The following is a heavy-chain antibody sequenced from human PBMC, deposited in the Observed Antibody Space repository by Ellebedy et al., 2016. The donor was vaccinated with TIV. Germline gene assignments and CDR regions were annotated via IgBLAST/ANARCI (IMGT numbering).Heavy chain of an antibody. V-gene: IGHV3-7*03. CDR1: GFTFSSYW. Sequence: GESLKISCAASGFTFSSYWMSWVRQTPGKGLEWVANIKQDGSEKLYVDSVKGRFTISRDNAKNSLYLQMNSLRAEDTAVYYCAGYSGSYGCEYWGQGTLVTVSS. CDR3: AGYSGSYGCEY. CDR2: IKQDGSEK. D-gene: IGHD1-26*01. J-gene: IGHJ4*02.